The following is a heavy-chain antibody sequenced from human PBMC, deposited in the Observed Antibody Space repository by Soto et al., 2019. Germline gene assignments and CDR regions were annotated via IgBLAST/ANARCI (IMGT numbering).Heavy chain of an antibody. J-gene: IGHJ4*02. CDR3: ASQYYYDSSGSQTFDY. Sequence: SETLSLTCTASGGSISSYYWSWIRQPPGKGLEWIGDIYYGGGTNYNPSLKSRVTLSVDTSKNQFSLKLSSVTAADTAVYYCASQYYYDSSGSQTFDYWGQGTQVTVSS. CDR1: GGSISSYY. D-gene: IGHD3-22*01. V-gene: IGHV4-59*01. CDR2: IYYGGGT.